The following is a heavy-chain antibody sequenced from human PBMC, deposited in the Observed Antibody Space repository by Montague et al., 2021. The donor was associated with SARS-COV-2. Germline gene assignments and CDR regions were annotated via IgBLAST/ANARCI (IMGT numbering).Heavy chain of an antibody. CDR3: ARIQVSGTAMEKNYYYYGMDV. Sequence: PALVKPTQTLTLTCTFSGFSLSTSGMCVSWIRQPPGKALEWLALIDWDDDKYYSTSLKTRLTISKDTSKNQVILTMTNMDPVDTATYYCARIQVSGTAMEKNYYYYGMDVWGQGTTVTVSS. J-gene: IGHJ6*02. D-gene: IGHD5-18*01. CDR1: GFSLSTSGMC. CDR2: IDWDDDK. V-gene: IGHV2-70*01.